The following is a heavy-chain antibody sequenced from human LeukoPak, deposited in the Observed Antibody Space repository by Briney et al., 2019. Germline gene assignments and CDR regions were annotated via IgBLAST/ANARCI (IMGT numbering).Heavy chain of an antibody. Sequence: GGSLRLSCAASGFTFSSSAMSWVRQAPGKGLEWVSAISNNGGYTYYADSVKGRFTISRDNSKNTLYLQMNSLRAEDTAVYYCARAPYSSSWYLDYWGQGTLVTVSS. D-gene: IGHD6-13*01. J-gene: IGHJ4*02. V-gene: IGHV3-23*01. CDR2: ISNNGGYT. CDR1: GFTFSSSA. CDR3: ARAPYSSSWYLDY.